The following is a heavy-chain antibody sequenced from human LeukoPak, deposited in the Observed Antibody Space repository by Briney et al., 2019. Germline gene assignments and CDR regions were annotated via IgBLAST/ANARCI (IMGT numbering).Heavy chain of an antibody. CDR1: GYTFTGYN. V-gene: IGHV1-2*02. CDR3: ARDGHFDN. Sequence: ASVKVSCKASGYTFTGYNMQWLRQAPGQGLEWMGWINPNSGGTNHAQKFQGRVTMTRDTYISAAYVELSRLRSDDTAVYYCARDGHFDNWGQGTLVTVSS. CDR2: INPNSGGT. J-gene: IGHJ4*02.